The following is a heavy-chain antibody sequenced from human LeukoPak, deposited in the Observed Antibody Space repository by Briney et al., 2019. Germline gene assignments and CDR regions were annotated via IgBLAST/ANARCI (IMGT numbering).Heavy chain of an antibody. D-gene: IGHD2-2*01. V-gene: IGHV1-2*02. Sequence: ASVTVSCKASGYTFTGYYMHWVRQAPGQGLEWMAWINPNSGGTYYAQNFHDRITMTRDTSISTAYMELSRLRSDDTAIYYCARANALYCSTTSCLFDYWGQGTLVTVSS. CDR3: ARANALYCSTTSCLFDY. CDR2: INPNSGGT. CDR1: GYTFTGYY. J-gene: IGHJ4*02.